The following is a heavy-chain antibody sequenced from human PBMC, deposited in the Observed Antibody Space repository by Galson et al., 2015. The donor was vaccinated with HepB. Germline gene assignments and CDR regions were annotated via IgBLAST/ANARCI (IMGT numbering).Heavy chain of an antibody. CDR1: GFTFDDYA. Sequence: LRLSCAASGFTFDDYAMHWVRQAPGKGLEWVSGISWNSGSIGYADSVKGRFTISRDNAKNSLYLQMNSLRAEDTALYYCAKDIATKYYYDSSGDAFDIWGQGTMVTVSS. CDR3: AKDIATKYYYDSSGDAFDI. J-gene: IGHJ3*02. CDR2: ISWNSGSI. D-gene: IGHD3-22*01. V-gene: IGHV3-9*01.